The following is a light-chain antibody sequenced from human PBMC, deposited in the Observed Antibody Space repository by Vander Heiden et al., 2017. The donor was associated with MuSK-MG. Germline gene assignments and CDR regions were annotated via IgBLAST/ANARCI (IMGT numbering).Light chain of an antibody. CDR2: KDS. Sequence: SYELTQPPSVSVSPGQTASIPCSGDRLGDKYACWYQQKPVDAHVLVIYKDSKRPSGIPERFSGSNSGNTATLTISGTQAMDEADYYCQAWDSSTSCVFGTGTKVTVL. J-gene: IGLJ1*01. V-gene: IGLV3-1*01. CDR3: QAWDSSTSCV. CDR1: RLGDKY.